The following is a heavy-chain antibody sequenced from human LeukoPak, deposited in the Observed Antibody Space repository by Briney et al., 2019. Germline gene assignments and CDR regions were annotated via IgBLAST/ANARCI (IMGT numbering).Heavy chain of an antibody. CDR2: ISYTGST. J-gene: IGHJ3*02. CDR3: ATDGTAGRAFDI. V-gene: IGHV4-59*01. Sequence: PETLSLTCTVSGGSISSYYWSWIRQPPGEGLEWIGYISYTGSTNYNPSLKSRVTISVDTSKNQFSLKLSSVTAADTAVYYCATDGTAGRAFDIWGQGTMVTVSS. CDR1: GGSISSYY. D-gene: IGHD1-26*01.